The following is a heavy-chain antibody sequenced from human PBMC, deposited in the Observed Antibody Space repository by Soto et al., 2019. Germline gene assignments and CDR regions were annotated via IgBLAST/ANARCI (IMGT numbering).Heavy chain of an antibody. J-gene: IGHJ3*02. Sequence: QVQLVQSGIEVKNPGASVKVSCKASGYAFTSFGISWVRQAPVQGLEWMGWTVANNCYTKYAQNLQGRVTLIHDTSTSTAYMELRSLMYDDTAVYYCARCSGGTCYASYAFDIWGQGTMVTVSS. D-gene: IGHD2-15*01. V-gene: IGHV1-18*01. CDR2: TVANNCYT. CDR1: GYAFTSFG. CDR3: ARCSGGTCYASYAFDI.